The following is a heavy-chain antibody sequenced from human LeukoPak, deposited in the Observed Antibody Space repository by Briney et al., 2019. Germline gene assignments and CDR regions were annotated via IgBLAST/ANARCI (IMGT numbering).Heavy chain of an antibody. V-gene: IGHV1-2*02. D-gene: IGHD3-22*01. CDR1: GYTFTGYY. J-gene: IGHJ4*02. Sequence: GASVKVSCKASGYTFTGYYMHWVRQAPGQGLEWMGWINPNSGGANYAQKFQGRVTMTRDTSISTAYMELSRLRSDDTAVYYCAREGMPSGYGPYYYDSSGYYRYYFDYWGQGTLVTVSS. CDR2: INPNSGGA. CDR3: AREGMPSGYGPYYYDSSGYYRYYFDY.